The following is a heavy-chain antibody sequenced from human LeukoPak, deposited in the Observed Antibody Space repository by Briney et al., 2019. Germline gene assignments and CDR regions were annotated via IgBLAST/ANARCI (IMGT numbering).Heavy chain of an antibody. CDR1: GFTFSNYG. D-gene: IGHD3-22*01. J-gene: IGHJ4*02. Sequence: GGSLRLSCAASGFTFSNYGMSWVRQAPGKGLEWVSVISGSGGSTFYADSVKGRFTISRDNSKNTLYLQMNSLRAEDTAVYYCAKRGNLDSSGSLRYFDYWGQGTLVTVSS. CDR2: ISGSGGST. V-gene: IGHV3-23*01. CDR3: AKRGNLDSSGSLRYFDY.